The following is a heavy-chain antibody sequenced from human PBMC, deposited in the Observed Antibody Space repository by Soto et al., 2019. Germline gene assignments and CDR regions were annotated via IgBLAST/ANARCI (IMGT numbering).Heavy chain of an antibody. J-gene: IGHJ5*02. CDR1: GFTFDDYA. CDR2: ISYNSGNI. CDR3: AKDYCSGGRCYSCWFDP. Sequence: EVQLVESGGGLEQPGRSLRLSCAASGFTFDDYAMHLVRLAPGKGLEWVSSISYNSGNIDYADSVKGRFTISRDNAKNSLYLQMNSLRAEDTALYYCAKDYCSGGRCYSCWFDPWGQGTLVTVSS. D-gene: IGHD2-15*01. V-gene: IGHV3-9*01.